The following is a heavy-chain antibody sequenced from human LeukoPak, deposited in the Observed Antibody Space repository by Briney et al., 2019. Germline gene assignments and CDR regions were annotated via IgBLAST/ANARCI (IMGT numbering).Heavy chain of an antibody. CDR1: GFTFRDYY. Sequence: GSLRLSCAASGFTFRDYYMSWIRQPPGKGLEWIGSIYYSGSTYYNPSLKSRVTISVDTSKNQFSLKLSSVTAADTAVYYCARAYYYDSSGYYSNPSYFDYWGQGTLVTVSS. CDR2: IYYSGST. J-gene: IGHJ4*02. V-gene: IGHV4-38-2*01. D-gene: IGHD3-22*01. CDR3: ARAYYYDSSGYYSNPSYFDY.